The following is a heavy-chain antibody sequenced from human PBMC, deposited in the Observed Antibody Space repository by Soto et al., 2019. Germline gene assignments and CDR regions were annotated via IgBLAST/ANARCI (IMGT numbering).Heavy chain of an antibody. V-gene: IGHV3-30*18. CDR2: ISYDGGNK. CDR1: GFTFSSYG. CDR3: AKGDRIAAAGHFDY. D-gene: IGHD6-13*01. J-gene: IGHJ4*02. Sequence: QVQLVESGGGVVQPGRSLRLSCAASGFTFSSYGMHWVRHAPGNGLEWVAVISYDGGNKYYADSVKGRFTISRDNSKNTLYLQMNSMRAEDTAVYYCAKGDRIAAAGHFDYWGQGTLVTVSS.